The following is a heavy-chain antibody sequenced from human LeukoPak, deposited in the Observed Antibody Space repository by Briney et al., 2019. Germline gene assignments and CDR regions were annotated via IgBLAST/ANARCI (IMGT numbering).Heavy chain of an antibody. D-gene: IGHD6-13*01. Sequence: SVKVSCKASGGTFSSYAISWVRQAPGQGLEWMGGIIPIFGTANYAQKFQGRVTITADKSTSTAYMELSSLRSEDAAVYYCARGSQMYSSSWFDPWGQGTLVTVSS. J-gene: IGHJ5*02. CDR2: IIPIFGTA. CDR3: ARGSQMYSSSWFDP. CDR1: GGTFSSYA. V-gene: IGHV1-69*06.